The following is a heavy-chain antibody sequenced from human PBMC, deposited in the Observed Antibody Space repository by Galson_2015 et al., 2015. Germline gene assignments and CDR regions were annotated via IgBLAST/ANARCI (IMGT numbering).Heavy chain of an antibody. CDR2: INHSGST. Sequence: SETLSLTCAVYGGSFSGYYWSWIRQPPGKGLEWIGEINHSGSTNYNPSLKSRVTISVDTSKNQFSLKLSSVTAADTAVYYCARGFLAAGTSWFDPWGQGTLVTVSS. J-gene: IGHJ5*02. CDR3: ARGFLAAGTSWFDP. D-gene: IGHD6-13*01. CDR1: GGSFSGYY. V-gene: IGHV4-34*01.